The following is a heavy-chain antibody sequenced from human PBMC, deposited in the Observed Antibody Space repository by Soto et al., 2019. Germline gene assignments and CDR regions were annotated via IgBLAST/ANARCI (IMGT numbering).Heavy chain of an antibody. Sequence: ASVKVSCKASGYTFTSYGISWVRQAPGQGLEWMGWISAYNGNTNYAQKLQGRVTMTTDTSTSTAYMELRSLRSDDTAVYYCARARGMYCCGCSCCRTKNAFDIWGQGTMVTVSS. J-gene: IGHJ3*02. CDR2: ISAYNGNT. D-gene: IGHD2-15*01. V-gene: IGHV1-18*01. CDR3: ARARGMYCCGCSCCRTKNAFDI. CDR1: GYTFTSYG.